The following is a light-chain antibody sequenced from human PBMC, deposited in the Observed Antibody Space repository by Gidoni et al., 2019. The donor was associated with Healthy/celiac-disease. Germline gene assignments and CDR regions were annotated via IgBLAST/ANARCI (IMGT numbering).Light chain of an antibody. CDR1: QSISSW. Sequence: DIQMTQSPSTLSASVGDRVTITCRASQSISSWLAWYQQKPGKAPKLLIYKASSLESGVPSRFSGSGSGTEFTLPISSLQPDDFATYSCQQYNRYSRPFGQGPKVEIK. J-gene: IGKJ1*01. CDR2: KAS. V-gene: IGKV1-5*03. CDR3: QQYNRYSRP.